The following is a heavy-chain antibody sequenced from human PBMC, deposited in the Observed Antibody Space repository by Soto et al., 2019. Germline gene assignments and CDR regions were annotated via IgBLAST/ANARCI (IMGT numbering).Heavy chain of an antibody. CDR2: ISAYNGNT. CDR1: GYTFIRYG. V-gene: IGHV1-18*01. CDR3: ARDAAVGLLEY. J-gene: IGHJ4*02. Sequence: QVQLLQSGAEVKKPGASVKVSCKASGYTFIRYGITWVRQAPGQELERMGRISAYNGNTNYAQKLQGRVTMTTDTSTSTAYMELRSLRSDDTAVYYCARDAAVGLLEYWGQGTLVTVSS. D-gene: IGHD3-10*01.